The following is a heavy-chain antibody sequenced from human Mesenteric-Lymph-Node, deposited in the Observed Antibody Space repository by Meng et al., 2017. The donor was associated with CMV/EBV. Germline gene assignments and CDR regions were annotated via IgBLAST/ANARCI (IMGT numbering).Heavy chain of an antibody. V-gene: IGHV1-3*01. CDR1: GYTVTSYA. J-gene: IGHJ4*02. CDR3: ARGDIVATVDY. CDR2: INAGNGNT. D-gene: IGHD5-12*01. Sequence: SCKASGYTVTSYAMHWVRQAPGQRLEWMGWINAGNGNTKYSQKFQGRVTITRDTSASTAYMELSSLRSEDTAVYYCARGDIVATVDYWGQGTLVTVSS.